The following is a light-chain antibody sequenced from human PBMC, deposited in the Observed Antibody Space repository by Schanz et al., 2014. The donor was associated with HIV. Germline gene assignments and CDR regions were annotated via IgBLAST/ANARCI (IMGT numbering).Light chain of an antibody. CDR2: DVD. J-gene: IGLJ1*01. V-gene: IGLV2-14*03. CDR3: SSYTSSTTLGGI. CDR1: SSDIGGYKY. Sequence: QSVLTQPASVSGSPGQSITISCTGTSSDIGGYKYVSWYQHHPGKAPKLLIFDVDNRPSGVSHRFSAYKSGNTASLTISGLQAEDEADYYCSSYTSSTTLGGIFGTGTKLTVL.